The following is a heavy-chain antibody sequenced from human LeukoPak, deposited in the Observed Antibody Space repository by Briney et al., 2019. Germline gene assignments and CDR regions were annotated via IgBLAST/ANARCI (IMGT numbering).Heavy chain of an antibody. V-gene: IGHV1-2*02. CDR2: INPNSGGT. Sequence: ASVKVSCKASGYTFTGYYMHWVRQAPGQGLEWMGWINPNSGGTNYAQKFQGRVTMTRDTSISTAYMELSKLRSDDTAVYYCARPRRDYYYYYYMDVWGKGTTVTVSS. CDR1: GYTFTGYY. J-gene: IGHJ6*03. CDR3: ARPRRDYYYYYYMDV.